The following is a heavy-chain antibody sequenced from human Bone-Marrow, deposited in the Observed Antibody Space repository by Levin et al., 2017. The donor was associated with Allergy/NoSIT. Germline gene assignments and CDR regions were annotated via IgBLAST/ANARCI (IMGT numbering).Heavy chain of an antibody. D-gene: IGHD2-15*01. CDR3: ARTLGSCSVCGWFDP. J-gene: IGHJ5*02. V-gene: IGHV4-59*08. CDR1: GGSISSDY. Sequence: MASETLSLTCTVSGGSISSDYWSWIRQPPGKGLEWIGYVYYSGSINYNPSLKSRVTISVDTSKNQFSLKLSSVTAADTALYYCARTLGSCSVCGWFDPWGQGTLVTVSS. CDR2: VYYSGSI.